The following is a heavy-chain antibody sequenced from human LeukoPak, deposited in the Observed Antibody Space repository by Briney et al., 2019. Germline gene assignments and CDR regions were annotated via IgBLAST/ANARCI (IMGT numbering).Heavy chain of an antibody. V-gene: IGHV1-18*01. D-gene: IGHD2-2*01. CDR1: GYTFTSYG. J-gene: IGHJ5*02. CDR2: ISAYNGNT. Sequence: GASVKVSCKASGYTFTSYGISGVRQAPGQGLEWMGWISAYNGNTSYAQKLQGRVTMTTDTSTSTAYMELRSLRSDDTAVYYCARVISVRWDIVVVPAAPRVWFDPWGQGTLVTVSS. CDR3: ARVISVRWDIVVVPAAPRVWFDP.